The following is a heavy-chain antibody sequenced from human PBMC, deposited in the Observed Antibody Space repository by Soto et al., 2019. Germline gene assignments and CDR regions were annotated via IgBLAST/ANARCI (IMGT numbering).Heavy chain of an antibody. CDR2: VNPILRMS. D-gene: IGHD3-10*01. CDR3: ASSYGSGYRAFDY. J-gene: IGHJ4*02. CDR1: GDTFNFYS. V-gene: IGHV1-69*02. Sequence: QVQLVQSGAEVKRPGSSVKVSCKASGDTFNFYSINWVRQAPGVGLEWVGRVNPILRMSNYAQWFQGRVTMTADKSTSTAYMELRSLRSEDTAIYYCASSYGSGYRAFDYWGQGALVTVSS.